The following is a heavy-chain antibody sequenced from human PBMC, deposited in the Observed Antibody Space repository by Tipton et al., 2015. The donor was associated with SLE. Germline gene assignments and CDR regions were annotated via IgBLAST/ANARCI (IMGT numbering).Heavy chain of an antibody. D-gene: IGHD1-1*01. CDR3: AERYDTFEI. V-gene: IGHV1-18*01. CDR1: GYTFTSYA. Sequence: PGASVKVSCKASGYTFTSYAISWVRQAPGQGLEWMGWINPYTGNTDYAQKVQGRVTMTTDTSRSTAYLDLRSLRPDDTAVYYCAERYDTFEIWGQGTMVSVSS. CDR2: INPYTGNT. J-gene: IGHJ3*02.